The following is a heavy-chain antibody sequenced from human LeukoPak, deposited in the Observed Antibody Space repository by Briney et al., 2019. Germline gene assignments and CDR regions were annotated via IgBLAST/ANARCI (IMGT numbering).Heavy chain of an antibody. Sequence: RGSLRLSCAASGFTFSSYAMHWVRQAPGKGQEWVSYISSSGSTIYYADSVKGRFTVSRDNSLNTLHLQMNSLKTEDTAVYYCAREFGHNRWYFDYWGQGALVTVSS. CDR2: ISSSGSTI. CDR3: AREFGHNRWYFDY. D-gene: IGHD5-24*01. V-gene: IGHV3-48*01. J-gene: IGHJ4*02. CDR1: GFTFSSYA.